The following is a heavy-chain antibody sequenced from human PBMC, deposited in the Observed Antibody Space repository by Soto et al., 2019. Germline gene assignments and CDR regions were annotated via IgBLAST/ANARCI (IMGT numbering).Heavy chain of an antibody. CDR2: IYYSGST. J-gene: IGHJ4*02. CDR3: ARFARYPWGSPDFDY. V-gene: IGHV4-59*08. D-gene: IGHD7-27*01. CDR1: GGSISSYY. Sequence: SETLSLTCTVSGGSISSYYWSWIRQPPGKGLEWIGYIYYSGSTNYNPSLKSRVTISVDTSKNQFSLKLSSVTAADTAVYYCARFARYPWGSPDFDYWGQGTLVTVSS.